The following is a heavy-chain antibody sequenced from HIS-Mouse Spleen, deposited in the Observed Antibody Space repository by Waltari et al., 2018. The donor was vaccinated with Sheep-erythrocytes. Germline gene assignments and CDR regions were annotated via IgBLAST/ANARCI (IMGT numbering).Heavy chain of an antibody. CDR3: AQTGATTPHFDY. J-gene: IGHJ4*02. V-gene: IGHV1-69*04. CDR2: IIPILGIA. Sequence: QVQLVQSGAEVKKPGSSVKVSCKASGGTFRSDAISSVRQAPGQGLEWMGRIIPILGIANYAQKFQGRVTITADKSTSTAYMELSSLRSEDTAVYYCAQTGATTPHFDYWGQGTLVTVSS. D-gene: IGHD1-26*01. CDR1: GGTFRSDA.